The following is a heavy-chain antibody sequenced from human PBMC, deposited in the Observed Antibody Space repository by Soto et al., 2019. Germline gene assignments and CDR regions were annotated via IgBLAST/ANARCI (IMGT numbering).Heavy chain of an antibody. CDR1: GGTFRSHA. V-gene: IGHV1-69*01. Sequence: QVQLEQSGAEVKKPGSSVKVSCKASGGTFRSHAIAWVRQAPGHGLEWMGDFIPIFGTSNYAQKFQGRISITADESRTTASMELSTVTDADTATYYCARGVEDMTTTTAVWYFDLWGPGTLVTVSS. D-gene: IGHD4-4*01. J-gene: IGHJ2*01. CDR2: FIPIFGTS. CDR3: ARGVEDMTTTTAVWYFDL.